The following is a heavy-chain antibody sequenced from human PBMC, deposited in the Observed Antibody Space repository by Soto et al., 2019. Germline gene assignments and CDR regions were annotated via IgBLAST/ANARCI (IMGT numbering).Heavy chain of an antibody. CDR3: ARGSYYYDSSGYLGDAFDI. J-gene: IGHJ3*02. CDR1: GGTFSSYA. CDR2: IIPIFGTA. V-gene: IGHV1-69*13. D-gene: IGHD3-22*01. Sequence: SGKGSWKASGGTFSSYAISWVRQAPGQGLEWMGGIIPIFGTANYAQKFQGRVTITADESTSTAYMELSSLRSEDTAVYYCARGSYYYDSSGYLGDAFDIWGQGTMVTVSS.